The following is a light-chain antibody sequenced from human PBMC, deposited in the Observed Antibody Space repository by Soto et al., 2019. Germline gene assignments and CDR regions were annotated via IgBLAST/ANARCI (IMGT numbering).Light chain of an antibody. J-gene: IGLJ3*02. CDR2: QVS. Sequence: QSALTQPPSVSGSPGQSVTISCTGTSIDVGNFDLVSWYQQPPGTAPKLLIYQVSNRPSGVPDRFSGSQSGNTASLTISGLQAEDEADYYCSLKTSSVTWVFGGATKLTVL. CDR3: SLKTSSVTWV. V-gene: IGLV2-18*01. CDR1: SIDVGNFDL.